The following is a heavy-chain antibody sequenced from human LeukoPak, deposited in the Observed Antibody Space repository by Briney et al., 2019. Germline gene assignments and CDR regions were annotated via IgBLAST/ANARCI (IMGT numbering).Heavy chain of an antibody. Sequence: SETLSLTCTVSGGSISSYYWSWIRQPPGKGLEWIGYIYYSGSTNYNPSLKSRVTISVDTSKNQFSLKLSSVTAADTAVYYCARLRVGAMPRHYYYYGMDVWGQGTTVTVSS. D-gene: IGHD1-26*01. CDR1: GGSISSYY. V-gene: IGHV4-59*08. CDR2: IYYSGST. CDR3: ARLRVGAMPRHYYYYGMDV. J-gene: IGHJ6*02.